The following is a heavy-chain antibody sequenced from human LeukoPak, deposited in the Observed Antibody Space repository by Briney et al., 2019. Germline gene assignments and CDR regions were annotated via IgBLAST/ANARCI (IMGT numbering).Heavy chain of an antibody. D-gene: IGHD2-8*01. Sequence: GGSLRLSCAASGFTFSSYEMNWVRQAPGKGLEWVSYISSSGSTIYYADSVKGRFTISRDNAKNTLYLQMNSLRAEDTAVYYCANGYCTNGVCYPYYYYYMDVWGKGTTVTVSS. V-gene: IGHV3-48*03. J-gene: IGHJ6*03. CDR1: GFTFSSYE. CDR2: ISSSGSTI. CDR3: ANGYCTNGVCYPYYYYYMDV.